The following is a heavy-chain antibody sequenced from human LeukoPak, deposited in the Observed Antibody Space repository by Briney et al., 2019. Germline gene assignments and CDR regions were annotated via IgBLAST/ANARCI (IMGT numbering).Heavy chain of an antibody. V-gene: IGHV3-23*01. CDR2: ISGSGGST. J-gene: IGHJ4*02. D-gene: IGHD6-13*01. Sequence: GGSLRLSCAASGFTFSSYAMRWVRPAPGKGVEGVSAISGSGGSTYYADSVKGRFTISRDNSKNTLYLQMNSLRAEDTAVYYCAKSRSGIAAAGTNYWGQGTLVTVSS. CDR1: GFTFSSYA. CDR3: AKSRSGIAAAGTNY.